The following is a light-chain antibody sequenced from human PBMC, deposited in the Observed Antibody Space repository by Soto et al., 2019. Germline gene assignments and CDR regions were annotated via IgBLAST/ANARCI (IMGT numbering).Light chain of an antibody. CDR3: QQYGSSPPYT. CDR2: GAS. J-gene: IGKJ2*01. CDR1: QSVSSTY. V-gene: IGKV3-20*01. Sequence: EIVLTQSPGTLSLSPGERATLSCRASQSVSSTYLAWYQQKPGQALRLLIYGASSRATGIPDRFSGSGSGTDFTLTISRLEPEDFAGYYCQQYGSSPPYTFGQGTKLETK.